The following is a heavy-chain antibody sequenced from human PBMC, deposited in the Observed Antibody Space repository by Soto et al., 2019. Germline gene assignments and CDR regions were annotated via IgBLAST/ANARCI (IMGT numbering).Heavy chain of an antibody. D-gene: IGHD4-17*01. Sequence: SSETLSLTCTVSGGSISSGGYYWSWIRQHPGKGLEWIGYIYYSGSTYYNPSLKSRVTISVDTSKNQFSLKLSSVTAADTAVYYCARPSYGDYVFDSRGQGTLVTVS. J-gene: IGHJ4*02. CDR1: GGSISSGGYY. V-gene: IGHV4-31*03. CDR2: IYYSGST. CDR3: ARPSYGDYVFDS.